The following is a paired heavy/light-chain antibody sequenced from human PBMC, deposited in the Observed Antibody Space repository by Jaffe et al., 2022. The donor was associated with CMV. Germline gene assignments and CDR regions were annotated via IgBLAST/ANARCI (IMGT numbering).Light chain of an antibody. CDR3: QSYDSNNVV. Sequence: NFMLAQPHSMSESPGKTVTISCTRSRGSIASNFVQWYQQRPGSAPTTVIYEDDQRPSGVPDRFSGSIDSSSNSASLTISGLKTEDEADYYCQSYDSNNVVFGGGTQLTVL. J-gene: IGLJ7*01. CDR1: RGSIASNF. CDR2: EDD. V-gene: IGLV6-57*04.
Heavy chain of an antibody. CDR1: GFTFDDYA. V-gene: IGHV3-9*01. J-gene: IGHJ4*02. Sequence: EVQVVESGGGLVQPGRSLRLSCAASGFTFDDYAMHWVRQAPGKGLEWVSGISWNGGSIGYADSVKGRFTISRDSAKSSLYLQMNTLGPEDTALYYCAKDRGIAVAGLIDYWGRGTLVTVSS. D-gene: IGHD6-19*01. CDR3: AKDRGIAVAGLIDY. CDR2: ISWNGGSI.